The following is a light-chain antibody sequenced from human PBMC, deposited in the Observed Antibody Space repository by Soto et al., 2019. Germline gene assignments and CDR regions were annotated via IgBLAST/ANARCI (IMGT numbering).Light chain of an antibody. CDR3: QQYAPSPPT. J-gene: IGKJ4*01. Sequence: EIVLTQSPGTLSLSPGERATLSCRASQSVSRSYLAWYQQKPGQPPRLLIYGASNRATGIPDRFSGSGSGTDFTLTIGRLEPEDFAVYYCQQYAPSPPTFGGGTKVEIK. CDR2: GAS. CDR1: QSVSRSY. V-gene: IGKV3-20*01.